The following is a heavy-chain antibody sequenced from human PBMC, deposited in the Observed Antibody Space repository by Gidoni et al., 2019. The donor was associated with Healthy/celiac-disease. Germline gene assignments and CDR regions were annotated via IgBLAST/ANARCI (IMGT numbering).Heavy chain of an antibody. D-gene: IGHD2-21*01. CDR2: ISSSSSYI. J-gene: IGHJ4*02. CDR3: ARDGVVVSRPFDY. V-gene: IGHV3-21*01. CDR1: GFTFSSYS. Sequence: EVQLVESGGGLVKPGGSLRLSCAASGFTFSSYSMNWVRQAPGKGLEWVSSISSSSSYIYYADSVKGRFTISRDNAKNSLYLQMNSLRAEDTAVYYCARDGVVVSRPFDYWGQGTLVTVSS.